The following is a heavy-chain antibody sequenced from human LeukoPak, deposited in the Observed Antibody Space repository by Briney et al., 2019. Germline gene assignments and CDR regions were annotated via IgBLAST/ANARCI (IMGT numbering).Heavy chain of an antibody. CDR1: GGSISSYY. CDR3: ARITFVVEGYGMDV. CDR2: IYYSGST. J-gene: IGHJ6*02. D-gene: IGHD2-21*01. V-gene: IGHV4-59*08. Sequence: SETLSLTCTVSGGSISSYYWSWIRQPPGKGLGWIGYIYYSGSTNYNPSLKSRVTISVDTSKNQFSLSLSSVTAADTAVYYCARITFVVEGYGMDVWGQGTTVTVSS.